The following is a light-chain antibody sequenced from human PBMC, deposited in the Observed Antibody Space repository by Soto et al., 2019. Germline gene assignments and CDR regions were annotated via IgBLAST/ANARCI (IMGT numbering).Light chain of an antibody. CDR3: CSYAAYNKGM. V-gene: IGLV2-23*02. Sequence: QSVLTQPASVSGSPGQSITLSCTGTSTDIGTYSRVSWYLQYPGKAPKLMIYDVTKRPSGVSNRFSGSRSGSTASLTISGLQAEDEANYYCCSYAAYNKGMFGGGTKVTVL. J-gene: IGLJ3*02. CDR1: STDIGTYSR. CDR2: DVT.